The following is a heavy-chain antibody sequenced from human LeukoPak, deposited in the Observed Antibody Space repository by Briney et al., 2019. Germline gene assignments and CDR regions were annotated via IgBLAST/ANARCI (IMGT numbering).Heavy chain of an antibody. J-gene: IGHJ4*02. CDR3: ARDAVPITIFGVVDY. D-gene: IGHD3-3*01. CDR2: ISAYNGNT. V-gene: IGHV1-18*01. Sequence: GASVKVSCKASGYTFTSYGISWVRQAPGQGLEWMGWISAYNGNTNYAQKLQGRVTMTTDTSTSTAYMELRSLRSDDTAVYYCARDAVPITIFGVVDYWGQGTLVTVSS. CDR1: GYTFTSYG.